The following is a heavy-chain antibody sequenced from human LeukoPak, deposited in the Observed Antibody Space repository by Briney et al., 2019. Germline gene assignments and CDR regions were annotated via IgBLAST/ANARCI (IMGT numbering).Heavy chain of an antibody. CDR2: ISGSGGST. J-gene: IGHJ4*02. CDR3: AKDQNSGMGALYFDY. Sequence: GGSLRLSCAASGLTFSSYAMTWVRQAPGKGLEWVSGISGSGGSTYYADPVKGRSTISRDNSKNTLYLQMNSLRAEDTAVYYCAKDQNSGMGALYFDYWGQGALVTVSS. CDR1: GLTFSSYA. V-gene: IGHV3-23*01. D-gene: IGHD1-26*01.